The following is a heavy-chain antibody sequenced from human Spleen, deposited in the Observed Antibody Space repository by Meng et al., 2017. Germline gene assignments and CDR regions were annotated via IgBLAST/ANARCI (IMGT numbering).Heavy chain of an antibody. D-gene: IGHD3-10*01. J-gene: IGHJ4*02. V-gene: IGHV4-4*02. Sequence: QVQLQESGPGLGKPSGTLSLTCAVSGGSITSSNWWTWVRQSPGKGLEWIGEIYHSGSTNYNPSLKSRVTISVDGSKNQFSLKLSSVTAADTAIYYCARVGEYALDYWGQGTLVTSPQ. CDR2: IYHSGST. CDR3: ARVGEYALDY. CDR1: GGSITSSNW.